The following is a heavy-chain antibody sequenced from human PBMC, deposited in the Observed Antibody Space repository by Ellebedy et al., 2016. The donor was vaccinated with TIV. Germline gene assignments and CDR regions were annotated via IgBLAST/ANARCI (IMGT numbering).Heavy chain of an antibody. J-gene: IGHJ5*02. CDR3: TKEGAVPRVPGYLSYDR. V-gene: IGHV3-30*18. CDR2: VATDGTPT. D-gene: IGHD3-9*01. CDR1: GFTFSSYG. Sequence: GGSLRLSCVASGFTFSSYGMHWVRQAPGKGLEWVAVVATDGTPTYYADSVKGRFTISRDNSKNTLYLQMNSLRAEDTAVYYCTKEGAVPRVPGYLSYDRWGQGALVTVSS.